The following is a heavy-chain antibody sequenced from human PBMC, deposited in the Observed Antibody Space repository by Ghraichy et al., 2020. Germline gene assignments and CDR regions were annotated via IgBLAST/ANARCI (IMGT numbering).Heavy chain of an antibody. J-gene: IGHJ4*02. V-gene: IGHV6-1*01. CDR1: GDRVSSNSAA. Sequence: SQTLSLTCAISGDRVSSNSAAWNWIRPSPSRGLEWLGRTYYRSQWYSDYGVSVRGRITINPDTSKNQFSLQLNSVTPEDTAVYYCARYTNAWYLDYWGQGTLVTVSS. CDR3: ARYTNAWYLDY. CDR2: TYYRSQWYS. D-gene: IGHD6-19*01.